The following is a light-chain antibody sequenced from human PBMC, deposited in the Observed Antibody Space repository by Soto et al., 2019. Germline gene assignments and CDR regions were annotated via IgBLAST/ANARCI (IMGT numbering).Light chain of an antibody. CDR2: GAS. Sequence: EIVLTQSPGTLSLSPGERYTLSGMAIQSVSSSYLAWYQQKPGQAPRLLIYGASTRATGIPARFSGSGSGTAFTLTISSLQSEDFAVYYCQQSNNWPPITFGQGTRLDIK. J-gene: IGKJ5*01. CDR1: QSVSSSY. CDR3: QQSNNWPPIT. V-gene: IGKV3-15*01.